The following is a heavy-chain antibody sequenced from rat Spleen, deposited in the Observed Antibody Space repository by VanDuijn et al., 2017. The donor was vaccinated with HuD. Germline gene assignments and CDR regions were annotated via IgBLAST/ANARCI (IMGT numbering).Heavy chain of an antibody. J-gene: IGHJ4*01. CDR2: ISYDGSNT. CDR1: GFIFSRSA. Sequence: EVQLVESGGGLVQPGRSLKLSCVASGFIFSRSAMAWVRQAPTKGLEWVATISYDGSNTYYRDSVKGRFTISRDNAKSTLYLQMDSLRSEDTATYYCTRDYGYNYGVMDAWGQGASVTVSS. V-gene: IGHV5-29*01. CDR3: TRDYGYNYGVMDA. D-gene: IGHD1-9*01.